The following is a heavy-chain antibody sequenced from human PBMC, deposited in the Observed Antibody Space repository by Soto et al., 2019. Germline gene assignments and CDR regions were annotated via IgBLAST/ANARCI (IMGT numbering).Heavy chain of an antibody. CDR2: LYYSGST. Sequence: QLQLQESGPGLVKPSETLSLTCTVSGGSISSSSYYWGWIRQPPGKGLEWIGSLYYSGSTYYYPSLKSRVTISVDTSKNQFSLKLSSVTAADTAVYYCERGVSRTQWLIGFDYWGQGTLVTVSS. CDR3: ERGVSRTQWLIGFDY. CDR1: GGSISSSSYY. D-gene: IGHD6-19*01. J-gene: IGHJ4*02. V-gene: IGHV4-39*01.